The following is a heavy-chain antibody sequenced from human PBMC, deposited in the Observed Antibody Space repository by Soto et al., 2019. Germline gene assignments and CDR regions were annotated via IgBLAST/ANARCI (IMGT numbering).Heavy chain of an antibody. J-gene: IGHJ6*02. CDR2: ITHSGST. D-gene: IGHD3-3*01. Sequence: QVQLQQWGAGLLKPSETLSLTCAVYGGSFSGYYWSWIRQPPGKVLEWLGEITHSGSTNYNPSLKSRVPISVGTSKNQCSLKLSSVTAADTAVYDCARQPRTIFGVAIGLRRYGMDVWGQGPTVTVSS. CDR3: ARQPRTIFGVAIGLRRYGMDV. CDR1: GGSFSGYY. V-gene: IGHV4-34*01.